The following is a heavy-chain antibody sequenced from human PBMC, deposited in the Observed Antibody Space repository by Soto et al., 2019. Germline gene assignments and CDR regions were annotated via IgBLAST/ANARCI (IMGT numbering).Heavy chain of an antibody. D-gene: IGHD6-6*01. CDR1: GFTFSSYG. J-gene: IGHJ4*02. CDR2: IWYDGSNK. CDR3: ARDYSSSPDSYYFDY. V-gene: IGHV3-33*01. Sequence: GGSLRLSCAASGFTFSSYGMHWVRQAPGKGLEWVAVIWYDGSNKYYADSVKGRFTISRDNSKNTLYLQMNSLRAEDTAVYYCARDYSSSPDSYYFDYWGQGTLVTGSS.